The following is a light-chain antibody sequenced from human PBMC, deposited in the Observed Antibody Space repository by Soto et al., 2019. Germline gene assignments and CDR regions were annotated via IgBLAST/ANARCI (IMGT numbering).Light chain of an antibody. Sequence: DIVMTQSPDSLAVSLGERATINCKSSQSVLYSSNNKNYLAWYQQKPGQSPKLLIYWASTRESGVPDRFSGSGSGTDFTLTISSLQAEYVAVYYCQQYYSTPWSFGQGTKVEIK. V-gene: IGKV4-1*01. CDR1: QSVLYSSNNKNY. J-gene: IGKJ1*01. CDR3: QQYYSTPWS. CDR2: WAS.